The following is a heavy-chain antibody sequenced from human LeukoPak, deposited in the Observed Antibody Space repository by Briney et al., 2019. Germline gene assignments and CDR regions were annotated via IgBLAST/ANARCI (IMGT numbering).Heavy chain of an antibody. CDR1: GFTFSSFP. V-gene: IGHV3-30-3*01. D-gene: IGHD6-13*01. CDR2: ISYDSSVK. J-gene: IGHJ4*02. Sequence: GGSLRLSCAASGFTFSSFPMYWVRQAPGKGLDWVAVISYDSSVKRYANSVKGRFTISRDNSKNTLYLQMNSLRTEDTAVYYCAREELTYSSSSIDYWGQGTLVTVSS. CDR3: AREELTYSSSSIDY.